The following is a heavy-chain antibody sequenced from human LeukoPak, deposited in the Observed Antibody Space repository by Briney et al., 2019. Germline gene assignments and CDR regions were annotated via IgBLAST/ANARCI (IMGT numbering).Heavy chain of an antibody. V-gene: IGHV3-30*02. Sequence: GGSLRLSCAASGFTFSSYGMHWVRQAPGKGLEWVAFIRYDGSNKYYADSVKGRFTISRDNSKNTLYLQMNSLRAEDTAVYYCAKTYSSSWYPLYYFDYWGQGTLVTASS. CDR3: AKTYSSSWYPLYYFDY. D-gene: IGHD6-13*01. CDR2: IRYDGSNK. J-gene: IGHJ4*02. CDR1: GFTFSSYG.